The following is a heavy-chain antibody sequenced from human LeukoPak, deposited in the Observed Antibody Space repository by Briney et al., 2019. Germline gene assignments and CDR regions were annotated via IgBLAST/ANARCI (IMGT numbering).Heavy chain of an antibody. J-gene: IGHJ3*02. Sequence: CAASXFTFSSYAMSWVGQAPGKGLEWVSAISGSGGITYFAPSVTVPFTISRYNSTNPLYLQMNSLTAEDTAVYYCAKDQGLITFGGVIVMRNAFDIWGQGTMVTVSS. CDR3: AKDQGLITFGGVIVMRNAFDI. D-gene: IGHD3-16*02. CDR2: ISGSGGIT. CDR1: XFTFSSYA. V-gene: IGHV3-23*01.